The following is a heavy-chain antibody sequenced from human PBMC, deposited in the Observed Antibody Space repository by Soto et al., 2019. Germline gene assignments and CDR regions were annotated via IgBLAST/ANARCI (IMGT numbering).Heavy chain of an antibody. Sequence: QITLKESGPTLVEPTQTLTLTCTFSGFSLITTGSGVAWIRQPPGKALEWLALIYWDDDKRYSPSLKSRLTIPKDTSKNKVVLTMTNMDPVDTGTYFCVHLMTAVNTFGMDVWGQGTAVTVSS. J-gene: IGHJ6*02. V-gene: IGHV2-5*02. CDR3: VHLMTAVNTFGMDV. CDR2: IYWDDDK. CDR1: GFSLITTGSG. D-gene: IGHD4-17*01.